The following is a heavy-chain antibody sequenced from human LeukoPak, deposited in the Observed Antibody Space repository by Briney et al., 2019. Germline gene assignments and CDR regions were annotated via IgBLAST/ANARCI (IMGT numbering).Heavy chain of an antibody. V-gene: IGHV1-18*01. D-gene: IGHD6-13*01. Sequence: AAVKVSCKASGYTFTSYGISWVRQAPGQGLEWMGWISTYNGNTNYAQKLQGRVTMTTDTSTSTTYMELRSMRSDDTAVYYCARGAATSPSADYWGQETLVTVSS. CDR2: ISTYNGNT. CDR1: GYTFTSYG. CDR3: ARGAATSPSADY. J-gene: IGHJ4*02.